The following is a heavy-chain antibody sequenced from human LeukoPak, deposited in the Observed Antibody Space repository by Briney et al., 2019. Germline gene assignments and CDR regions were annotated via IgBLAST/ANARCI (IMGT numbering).Heavy chain of an antibody. CDR3: ASIGRAAAGTVVDY. CDR2: IYHSGST. CDR1: GGSISSSNW. D-gene: IGHD6-13*01. J-gene: IGHJ4*02. V-gene: IGHV4-4*02. Sequence: PSETLSLTCAVSGGSISSSNWWSWVRQPPGKGLEWIGEIYHSGSTNYNPSLKSRVTISVDESKNQFSLKLSSVTAADTAVYYCASIGRAAAGTVVDYWGQGTLVTVSS.